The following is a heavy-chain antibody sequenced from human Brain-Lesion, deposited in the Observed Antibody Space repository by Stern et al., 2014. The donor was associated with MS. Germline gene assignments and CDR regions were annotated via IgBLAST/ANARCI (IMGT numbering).Heavy chain of an antibody. V-gene: IGHV1-2*02. Sequence: QLVQSGAEVKKPGASVKVSCKTSGYIFTGYYIHWVRQAPGQGLEWIAWIHPNTGGTKYAPKFPGRVTMSRDTSISTAYVELSSLTSDDTAVYYCARDQRGITIFGVVTDYYYLGMDVWGQGTTVTVSS. J-gene: IGHJ6*02. CDR1: GYIFTGYY. CDR3: ARDQRGITIFGVVTDYYYLGMDV. D-gene: IGHD3-3*01. CDR2: IHPNTGGT.